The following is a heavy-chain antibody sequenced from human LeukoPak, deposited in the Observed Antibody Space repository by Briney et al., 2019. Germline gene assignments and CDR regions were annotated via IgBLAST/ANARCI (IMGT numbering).Heavy chain of an antibody. D-gene: IGHD3-9*01. CDR3: ARALDILTGRGAWYYGMDV. Sequence: SETLSLTCTVSGGSISSYYWSWIRQPPGKGLEWIGYIYYSGSTNYNPSLKSRVTISVDASKNQFSLKLSSVTAADTAVYYCARALDILTGRGAWYYGMDVWGQGTTVTVSS. CDR2: IYYSGST. J-gene: IGHJ6*02. V-gene: IGHV4-59*01. CDR1: GGSISSYY.